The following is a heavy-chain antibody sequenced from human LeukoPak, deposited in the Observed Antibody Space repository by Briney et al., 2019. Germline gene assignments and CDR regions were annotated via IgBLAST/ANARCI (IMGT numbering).Heavy chain of an antibody. Sequence: SETLSLTCSVSIGSISSSKWWCWVRQSPVKGLEWIGSMYYSGSTYYSPSLKSRVTISVDTSQNQFSLKLSSVTAADTAVYYCASTFGYCSSTSCYTSFDIWGQGTMVTVSS. CDR1: IGSISSSKW. CDR2: MYYSGST. D-gene: IGHD2-2*02. V-gene: IGHV4-39*01. J-gene: IGHJ3*02. CDR3: ASTFGYCSSTSCYTSFDI.